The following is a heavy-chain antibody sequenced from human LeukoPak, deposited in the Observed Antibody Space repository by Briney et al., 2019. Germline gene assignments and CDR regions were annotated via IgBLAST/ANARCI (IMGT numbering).Heavy chain of an antibody. V-gene: IGHV3-23*01. J-gene: IGHJ6*03. D-gene: IGHD3-16*01. CDR1: GFTFSSYA. CDR3: AKMKGGYYYYMDV. CDR2: ISGSDDST. Sequence: GGTLRLSCAASGFTFSSYAMSWFRQTPGKGLEWVSLISGSDDSTYYTDSVKGRFTISRDNSKNTLYLQMNSLRAEDTARYYCAKMKGGYYYYMDVWGKGTTVTVSS.